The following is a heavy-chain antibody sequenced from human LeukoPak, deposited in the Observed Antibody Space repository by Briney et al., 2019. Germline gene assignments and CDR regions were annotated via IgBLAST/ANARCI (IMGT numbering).Heavy chain of an antibody. CDR1: GYSFTSYW. J-gene: IGHJ4*02. CDR2: IYPADSDT. CDR3: ARERSSWYDY. Sequence: GESLKISCRGSGYSFTSYWIAWVRQMPRKGLEWMGVIYPADSDTRYSPSFQGQVTISADKSISTTYLQWSSLQASDTAMYYCARERSSWYDYWGQGTLVTVSS. V-gene: IGHV5-51*01. D-gene: IGHD6-13*01.